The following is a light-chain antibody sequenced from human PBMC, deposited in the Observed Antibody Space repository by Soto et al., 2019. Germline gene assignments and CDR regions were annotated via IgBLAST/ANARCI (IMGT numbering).Light chain of an antibody. V-gene: IGKV1-39*01. J-gene: IGKJ1*01. CDR2: AAS. Sequence: DIHMTDSPSSLSASVLDEVRITCLSSQTIMTYLNWYQLKPGKPPRLLIYAASSLQSGVPSRFSGSGSGTDFTLTISSLQPEDFATYSCQQSYNSPQTFGQGTKVDIK. CDR1: QTIMTY. CDR3: QQSYNSPQT.